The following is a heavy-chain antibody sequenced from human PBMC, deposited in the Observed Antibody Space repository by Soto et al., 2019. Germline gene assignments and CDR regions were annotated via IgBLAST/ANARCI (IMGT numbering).Heavy chain of an antibody. J-gene: IGHJ6*02. CDR3: AKVYAGYCSSTSCSTSYYYYGMDV. CDR1: GFTFSSYA. CDR2: ISGSGGST. Sequence: PGGSLRLSCAASGFTFSSYAMSWVRQAPGKGLEWVSAISGSGGSTYYADSVKGRSTISRDNSKNTLYLQMNSLRAEDTAVYYCAKVYAGYCSSTSCSTSYYYYGMDVWGQGTTVTVSS. V-gene: IGHV3-23*01. D-gene: IGHD2-2*01.